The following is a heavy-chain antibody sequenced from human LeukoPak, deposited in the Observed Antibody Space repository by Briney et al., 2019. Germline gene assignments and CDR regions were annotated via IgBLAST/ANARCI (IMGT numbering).Heavy chain of an antibody. Sequence: PGGSLRLSCAASGFTFSSYAMSWVRQAPGKGLEWGSAISGSGGSTYYADSVKGRFTISRDNSKNTLYLQMNSLRAEDTAVYYCAKAVKGYYGSGSLKHNWFDLWGQGTLVTVSS. D-gene: IGHD3-10*01. V-gene: IGHV3-23*01. CDR2: ISGSGGST. CDR3: AKAVKGYYGSGSLKHNWFDL. CDR1: GFTFSSYA. J-gene: IGHJ5*02.